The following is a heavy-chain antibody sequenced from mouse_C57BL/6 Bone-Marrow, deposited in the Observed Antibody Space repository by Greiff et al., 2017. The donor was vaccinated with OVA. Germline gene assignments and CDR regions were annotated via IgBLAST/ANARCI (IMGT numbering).Heavy chain of an antibody. CDR1: GFTFTDYY. V-gene: IGHV7-4*01. Sequence: EVNVVESGGGLVQPGASLRLSCAASGFTFTDYYMSWVRQPPGKAPEWLALIRNKANGYTTEYTASVKGRFTISRDNSQNILYLQLNTLRAEDSATYYCVKAVDSSGYYAMDDWGQGTSVTVSS. J-gene: IGHJ4*01. CDR2: IRNKANGYTT. CDR3: VKAVDSSGYYAMDD. D-gene: IGHD3-2*02.